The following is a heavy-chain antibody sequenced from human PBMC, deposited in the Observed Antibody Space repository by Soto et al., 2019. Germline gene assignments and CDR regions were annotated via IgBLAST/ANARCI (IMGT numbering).Heavy chain of an antibody. CDR3: ARDRVFGSGWYYDY. CDR1: GFTSSSYG. CDR2: IWYDGSNK. V-gene: IGHV3-33*01. D-gene: IGHD6-19*01. Sequence: GGSLRLSCAASGFTSSSYGMHWVRQAPGKGLEWVAVIWYDGSNKYYADSVKGRFTISRDNSKNTLYLQMNSLRAEDTAVYYCARDRVFGSGWYYDYWGQGTLVTVSS. J-gene: IGHJ4*02.